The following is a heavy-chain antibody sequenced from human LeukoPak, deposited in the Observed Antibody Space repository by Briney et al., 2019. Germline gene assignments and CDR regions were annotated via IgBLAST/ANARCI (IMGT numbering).Heavy chain of an antibody. CDR1: GFTFSSYA. J-gene: IGHJ4*02. V-gene: IGHV3-23*01. Sequence: GGSLRLSCAASGFTFSSYAMSWVRQAPGKGLEWVSAISGSGGSTYYADSVKGRFTISRDNSKNTLYLQMNSLRAEGTAVYYCAKDLYRGSTVTTPWAFDYWGQGTLVTVSS. D-gene: IGHD4-17*01. CDR3: AKDLYRGSTVTTPWAFDY. CDR2: ISGSGGST.